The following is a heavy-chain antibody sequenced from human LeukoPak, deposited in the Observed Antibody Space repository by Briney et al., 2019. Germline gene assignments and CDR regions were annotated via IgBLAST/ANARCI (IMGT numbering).Heavy chain of an antibody. Sequence: PSETLSLNCAVYGGSFSGYYWSWIRQPPGKGLEWIGEINHSGSTNYNPSLKSRVTISVDTSKNQFSLKLSSVTAADTAVYYCARYDFWSVFIYWGQGTLVTVSS. J-gene: IGHJ4*02. CDR3: ARYDFWSVFIY. D-gene: IGHD3-3*01. V-gene: IGHV4-34*01. CDR2: INHSGST. CDR1: GGSFSGYY.